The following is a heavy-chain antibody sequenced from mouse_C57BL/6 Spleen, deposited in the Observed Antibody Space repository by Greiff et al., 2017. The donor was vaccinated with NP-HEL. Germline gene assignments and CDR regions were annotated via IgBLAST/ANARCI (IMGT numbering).Heavy chain of an antibody. V-gene: IGHV14-1*01. CDR3: TTSAQATIYYAMDY. D-gene: IGHD3-2*02. J-gene: IGHJ4*01. CDR1: GFNIKDYY. Sequence: EVQVVESGAELVRPGASVKLSCTASGFNIKDYYMHWVKQRPEQGLEWIGRIDPEDGDTEYAPKFQGKATMTADTSSNTAYLQLSSLTSEDTAVYYCTTSAQATIYYAMDYWGQGTSVTVSS. CDR2: IDPEDGDT.